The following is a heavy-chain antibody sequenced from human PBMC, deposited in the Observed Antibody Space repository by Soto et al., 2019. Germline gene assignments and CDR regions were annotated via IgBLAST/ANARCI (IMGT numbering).Heavy chain of an antibody. D-gene: IGHD5-18*01. CDR1: GYTCTSYA. CDR3: ARDRRGYSYGLNY. J-gene: IGHJ4*02. CDR2: INAGNGNT. V-gene: IGHV1-3*01. Sequence: ASVKVSCKASGYTCTSYAMHWVRQAPGQRLEWMGWINAGNGNTKYSQKFQGRVTITRDTSASTAYMELSSLRSEDTAVYYCARDRRGYSYGLNYWGQGTLVTVSS.